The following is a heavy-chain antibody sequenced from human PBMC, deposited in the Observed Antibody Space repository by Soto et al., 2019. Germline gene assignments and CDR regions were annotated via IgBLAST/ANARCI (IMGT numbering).Heavy chain of an antibody. CDR3: ARGTTTVQREDRLDY. CDR2: ISTTSLHI. CDR1: GFTFGGYS. D-gene: IGHD2-2*01. Sequence: EVQVLESGGGLVKPGGSLRLSCAVSGFTFGGYSMNWVRQGPGKGLEWVSSISTTSLHIYYADSVKGRFTISRDNVQNSLYLQMNSLRAEDTAVYYCARGTTTVQREDRLDYWGQGTLVTVSS. J-gene: IGHJ4*02. V-gene: IGHV3-21*01.